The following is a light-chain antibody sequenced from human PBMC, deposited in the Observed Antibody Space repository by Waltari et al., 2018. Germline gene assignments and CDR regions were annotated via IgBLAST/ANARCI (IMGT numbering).Light chain of an antibody. CDR2: AAS. J-gene: IGKJ1*01. CDR3: QQTYSTLGT. CDR1: QSIVSY. Sequence: DIQMTQSPSSLSASVGDRVTLTCRASQSIVSYLHWYQQKPGKAPKLLIYAASSLQSGVPSRFSGSGSGTDFTLTISSLQPEDFATYYCQQTYSTLGTFGQGTKVEIK. V-gene: IGKV1-39*01.